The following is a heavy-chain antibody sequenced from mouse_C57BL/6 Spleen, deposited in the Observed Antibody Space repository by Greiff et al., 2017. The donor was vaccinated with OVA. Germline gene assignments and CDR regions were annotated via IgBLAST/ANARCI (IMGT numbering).Heavy chain of an antibody. CDR1: GFTFSDYG. Sequence: EVMLVESGGGLVKPGGSLKLSCAASGFTFSDYGMHWVRQAPEKGLEWVAYISSGSSTIYYADTVKGRFTISRDNAKITLFLQMTSLRSEDTAMYYCARKDYGSSYWYFDVWGTGTTVTVSS. D-gene: IGHD1-1*01. J-gene: IGHJ1*03. CDR3: ARKDYGSSYWYFDV. V-gene: IGHV5-17*01. CDR2: ISSGSSTI.